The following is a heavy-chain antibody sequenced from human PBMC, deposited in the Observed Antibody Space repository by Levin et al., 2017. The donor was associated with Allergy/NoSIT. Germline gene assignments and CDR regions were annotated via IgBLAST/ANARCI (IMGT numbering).Heavy chain of an antibody. D-gene: IGHD2/OR15-2a*01. Sequence: TGGSLRLSCVVSGFTYNNYAMSWVRQAPGKGLDWVSGISGSGGRTYFADSVKGRFTISRDNSKNTIYLQMNNLRAEDTAIYYCAKESRVVLRGADAFGIWGQGTMVTVSS. V-gene: IGHV3-23*01. CDR3: AKESRVVLRGADAFGI. J-gene: IGHJ3*02. CDR1: GFTYNNYA. CDR2: ISGSGGRT.